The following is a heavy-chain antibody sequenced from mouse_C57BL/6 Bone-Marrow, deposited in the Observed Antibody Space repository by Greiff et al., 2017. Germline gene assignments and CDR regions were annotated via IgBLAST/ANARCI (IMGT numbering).Heavy chain of an antibody. CDR3: ARYGNDVGYAMDY. J-gene: IGHJ4*01. V-gene: IGHV5-4*03. CDR2: ISDGGSST. Sequence: EVKLVESGGGLVKPGGSLKLSCAASGFTFSSYAMSWVRQTPEKRLEWVATISDGGSSTYYPDNVKGRFTISRDNAKNNLYLQMSHLKSEETAMYYCARYGNDVGYAMDYWGQGTSVTVSS. CDR1: GFTFSSYA. D-gene: IGHD2-2*01.